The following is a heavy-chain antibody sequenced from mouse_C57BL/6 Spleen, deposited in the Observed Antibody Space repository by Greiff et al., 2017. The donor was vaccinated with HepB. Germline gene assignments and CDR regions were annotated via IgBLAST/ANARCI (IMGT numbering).Heavy chain of an antibody. J-gene: IGHJ3*01. CDR1: GYTFTSYW. D-gene: IGHD6-1*01. Sequence: QVQLQQPGAKLVRPGTSVKLSCKASGYTFTSYWMHWVKQRPGQGLEWIGVIDPSDSYTNYNQKFKGKATLTVDTSSSTAYMQLSSLTSEDSAVYYCAREPSFAYWGQGTLVTVSA. CDR2: IDPSDSYT. CDR3: AREPSFAY. V-gene: IGHV1-59*01.